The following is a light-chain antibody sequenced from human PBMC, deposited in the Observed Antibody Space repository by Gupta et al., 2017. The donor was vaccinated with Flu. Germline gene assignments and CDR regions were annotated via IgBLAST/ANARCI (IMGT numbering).Light chain of an antibody. J-gene: IGKJ2*01. Sequence: EIVLTQSPATLSLSPGESATLSCRASQSVSSCLAWYQQKPGQAPRLLIYDASNRATGIPARFSGSGAGTDFTLTISSLEPADFAVYYCQQRSNWPPGFTFGQGTKLEIK. V-gene: IGKV3-11*01. CDR1: QSVSSC. CDR3: QQRSNWPPGFT. CDR2: DAS.